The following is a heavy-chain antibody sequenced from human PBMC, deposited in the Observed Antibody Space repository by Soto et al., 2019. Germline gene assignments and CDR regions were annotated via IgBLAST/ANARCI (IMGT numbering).Heavy chain of an antibody. V-gene: IGHV3-9*01. CDR3: AKYILAHYGDRELDY. Sequence: EVQLVESGGGLVQPGRSLRLSCAASGFTFDDYAMHWVRQAPGKGLEWVSGISWNSGSIGYADSVKGRFTISRDNAKNSLYLQMNSLRAEDTALYYCAKYILAHYGDRELDYWGQGTLVTVSS. CDR2: ISWNSGSI. CDR1: GFTFDDYA. D-gene: IGHD4-17*01. J-gene: IGHJ4*02.